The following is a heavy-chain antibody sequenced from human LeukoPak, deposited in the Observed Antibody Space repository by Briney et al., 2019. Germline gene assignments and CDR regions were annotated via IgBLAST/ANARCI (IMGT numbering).Heavy chain of an antibody. Sequence: GGSLGLSCAASGFTFSTYSMNWVRQAPGKGLEWISYISSSSTTIYYADSVKGRFTISRDNAKNSLYLQMNSLRDEDTAVYYCARDLVTTYWGQGTLVAVSS. CDR1: GFTFSTYS. CDR2: ISSSSTTI. CDR3: ARDLVTTY. V-gene: IGHV3-48*02. D-gene: IGHD1-1*01. J-gene: IGHJ4*02.